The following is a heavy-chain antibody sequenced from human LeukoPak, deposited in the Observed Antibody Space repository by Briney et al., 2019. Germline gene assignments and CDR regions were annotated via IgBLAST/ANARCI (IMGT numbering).Heavy chain of an antibody. CDR1: VVSPSAYW. D-gene: IGHD6-19*01. J-gene: IGHJ5*02. CDR2: IRYNGNT. V-gene: IGHV4-59*01. Sequence: PPETLSLTRTVSVVSPSAYWRSCMRQPPAQGVVGMSNIRYNGNTYSNPSLKRRVTISVDTSKNQFSMKLSSVTAADTAMYYCARYAALSGPNWLDPWGRGTLVTVSS. CDR3: ARYAALSGPNWLDP.